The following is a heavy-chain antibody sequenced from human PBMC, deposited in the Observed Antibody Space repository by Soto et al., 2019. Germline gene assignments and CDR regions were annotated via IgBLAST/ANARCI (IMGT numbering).Heavy chain of an antibody. Sequence: GGSLRLSCAASGFTFSSYSMNWVRQAPGKGLEWVSSISSSSSYIYYADSVKGRFTISRRNAKNSLYLQMNSLRAEDTAVYYCARSDCSGGSCYNVDYWGQGTLVTVSS. CDR1: GFTFSSYS. J-gene: IGHJ4*02. CDR2: ISSSSSYI. CDR3: ARSDCSGGSCYNVDY. V-gene: IGHV3-21*01. D-gene: IGHD2-15*01.